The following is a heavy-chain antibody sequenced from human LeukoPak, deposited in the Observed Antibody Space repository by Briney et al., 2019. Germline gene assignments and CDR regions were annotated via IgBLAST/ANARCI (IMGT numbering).Heavy chain of an antibody. V-gene: IGHV4-34*01. CDR3: ARGTYYYDSSGQGYFDY. Sequence: PSETLSLTCAVYGGSFSGYYWSWIRQPPGKGLEWIGEINHSGSTIYNPSLKSRVTISVDTSKNQFSLKLSSVTAADTAVYYCARGTYYYDSSGQGYFDYWGQGTLVTVSS. J-gene: IGHJ4*02. CDR1: GGSFSGYY. D-gene: IGHD3-22*01. CDR2: INHSGST.